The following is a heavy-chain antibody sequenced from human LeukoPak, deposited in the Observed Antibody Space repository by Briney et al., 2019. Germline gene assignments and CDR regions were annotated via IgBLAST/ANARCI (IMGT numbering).Heavy chain of an antibody. CDR1: GYTFTGYY. J-gene: IGHJ4*02. V-gene: IGHV1-2*02. CDR3: ARGIVATNYFDY. Sequence: ASVKVSCKASGYTFTGYYMHWVRQAPGHGLEWMGWINPNSGGTNYAQKFQGRVTMTRDTSISTAYMELSRLRSDDTAVYYCARGIVATNYFDYWGQGTLVTVSS. D-gene: IGHD5-12*01. CDR2: INPNSGGT.